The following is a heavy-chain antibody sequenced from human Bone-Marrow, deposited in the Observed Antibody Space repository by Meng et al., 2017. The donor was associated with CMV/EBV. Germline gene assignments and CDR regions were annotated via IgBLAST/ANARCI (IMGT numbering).Heavy chain of an antibody. D-gene: IGHD4-11*01. J-gene: IGHJ4*02. V-gene: IGHV3-23*01. Sequence: GGSLRLSCAASGFTFSSYAMSWVRQAPGKGLEWVSAISGSGGSTYYADSVKGRFTISRDNSKNTLYLQMSGLRAEDTAVYYCARGGGGIYSNFPYDYWGQGTLVTGSS. CDR3: ARGGGGIYSNFPYDY. CDR2: ISGSGGST. CDR1: GFTFSSYA.